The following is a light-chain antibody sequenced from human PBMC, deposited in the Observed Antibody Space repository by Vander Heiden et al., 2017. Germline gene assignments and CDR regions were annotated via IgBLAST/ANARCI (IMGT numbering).Light chain of an antibody. CDR1: QSVSSN. CDR3: QQDNNWPLT. J-gene: IGKJ4*01. CDR2: GAS. Sequence: EIVMTQSPATLSVSPGERATLSCRASQSVSSNGAGYQHLIYGASTRATGIPARFSGSGSGTEFTLTISSLQSEDFAVYYCQQDNNWPLTFGGGTKVEIK. V-gene: IGKV3-15*01.